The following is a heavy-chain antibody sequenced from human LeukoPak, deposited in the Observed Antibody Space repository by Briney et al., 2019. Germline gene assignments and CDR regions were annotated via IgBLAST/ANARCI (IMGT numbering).Heavy chain of an antibody. CDR2: ISSNGGST. CDR1: GFTFSSYA. D-gene: IGHD3-9*01. V-gene: IGHV3-64*01. J-gene: IGHJ4*02. CDR3: ARSPGDYDILTGYFNFDY. Sequence: PGGSLRLSCAASGFTFSSYATHWVRQAPGKGLEYVSAISSNGGSTYYANSVKGRFTISRDNSKNTLYLQMGSLRAEDMAVYYCARSPGDYDILTGYFNFDYWGQGTLVTVSS.